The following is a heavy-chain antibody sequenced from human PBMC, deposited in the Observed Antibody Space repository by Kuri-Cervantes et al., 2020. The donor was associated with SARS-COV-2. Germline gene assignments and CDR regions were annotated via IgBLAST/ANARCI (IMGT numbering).Heavy chain of an antibody. CDR3: ARGVRFLDPKYYCFYYYMDV. V-gene: IGHV4-34*01. D-gene: IGHD3-3*01. J-gene: IGHJ6*03. CDR1: GGSFSGYY. Sequence: SQTLSLTCAVYGGSFSGYYWSWIRQPPGKGLEWIGEINHGGGTNYNPSLMSRVTISVDTSKNQFSLKLRSVTAADTAVYYCARGVRFLDPKYYCFYYYMDVWGKGTTVTVSS. CDR2: INHGGGT.